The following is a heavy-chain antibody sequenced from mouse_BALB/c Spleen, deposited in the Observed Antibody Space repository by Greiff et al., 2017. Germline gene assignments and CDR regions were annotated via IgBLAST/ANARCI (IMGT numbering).Heavy chain of an antibody. CDR2: IDPENGDT. CDR1: GFNIKDYY. D-gene: IGHD2-14*01. V-gene: IGHV14-4*02. J-gene: IGHJ4*01. Sequence: VQLKQSGAELVRSGASVKLSCTASGFNIKDYYMHWVKQRPEQGLEWIGWIDPENGDTEYAPKFQGKATMTADTSSNTAYLQLSSLTSEDTAVYYCSRYDGAMDYWGQGTSVTVSS. CDR3: SRYDGAMDY.